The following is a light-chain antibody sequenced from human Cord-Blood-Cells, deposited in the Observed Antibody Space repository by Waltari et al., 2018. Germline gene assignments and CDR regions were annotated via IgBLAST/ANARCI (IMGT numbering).Light chain of an antibody. V-gene: IGLV3-1*01. CDR2: QDS. J-gene: IGLJ2*01. CDR3: QAWDSSTHVV. CDR1: KFEYNY. Sequence: SYELTPPPSVSVAPGPTASTTCSGDKFEYNYACWYHQKPGQSPVLVIYQDSKRPSGIPERFSGSNSGNTATLTISGTQAMDEADYYCQAWDSSTHVVFGGGTKLTVL.